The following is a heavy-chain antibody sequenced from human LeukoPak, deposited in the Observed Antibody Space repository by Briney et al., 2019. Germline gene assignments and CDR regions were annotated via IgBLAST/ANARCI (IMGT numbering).Heavy chain of an antibody. V-gene: IGHV3-15*07. CDR2: IKSKTDGGTT. J-gene: IGHJ4*02. Sequence: SGGSLRLSCAASGFAFSNAWMNWVRQAPGKGLEWVGRIKSKTDGGTTDYAALVKGRFTISRDDSKNTLYLQMNSLKTEDTAVYYCARQWLVYYFDYWGQGTLVTVSS. CDR1: GFAFSNAW. CDR3: ARQWLVYYFDY. D-gene: IGHD6-19*01.